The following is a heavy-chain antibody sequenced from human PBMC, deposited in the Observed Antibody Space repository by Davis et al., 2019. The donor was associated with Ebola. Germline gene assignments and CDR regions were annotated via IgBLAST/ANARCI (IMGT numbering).Heavy chain of an antibody. D-gene: IGHD2-2*01. CDR3: ARDARGNCSSTSCYDNYGLDF. CDR2: ISSSGRVI. CDR1: GFSFSDYY. Sequence: PGGSLRLSCTASGFSFSDYYMSWIRQAPGKGLEWLSYISSSGRVIYYADSVKGRFTISRDNAKNSLYMKMNSLRAEDTAVYYCARDARGNCSSTSCYDNYGLDFWGQGTTVTVSS. V-gene: IGHV3-11*01. J-gene: IGHJ6*02.